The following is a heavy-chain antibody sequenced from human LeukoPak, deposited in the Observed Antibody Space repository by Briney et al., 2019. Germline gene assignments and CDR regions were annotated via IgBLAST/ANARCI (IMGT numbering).Heavy chain of an antibody. Sequence: GGSLRLSCAASGFTFSVYSMNWVRQAPGKGLEWVSCVGSADATYYTDSVKGRFSASRDNSKNTLSLQMNSLRLEDTAVYYCAKDAWSMNGIYDPFDIWGQGIMVTVSS. CDR1: GFTFSVYS. CDR2: VGSADAT. CDR3: AKDAWSMNGIYDPFDI. J-gene: IGHJ3*02. V-gene: IGHV3-23*01. D-gene: IGHD2-8*01.